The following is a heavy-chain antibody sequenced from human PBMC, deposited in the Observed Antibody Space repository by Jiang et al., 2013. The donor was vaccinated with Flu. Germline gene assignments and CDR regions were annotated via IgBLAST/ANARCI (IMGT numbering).Heavy chain of an antibody. CDR1: GVTFSAYW. V-gene: IGHV3-7*01. Sequence: VQLLESGGGLVQPGGSLRLSCAVSGVTFSAYWMSWVRQAPGKGLEWVAKMNPDGSEVFYVDSVKGRFTMSRDNAKNSLALQMNSLRPEDTAVYYCARDPNRGGDFDHWGQGTLVTVSS. J-gene: IGHJ5*02. CDR2: MNPDGSEV. D-gene: IGHD3-10*01. CDR3: ARDPNRGGDFDH.